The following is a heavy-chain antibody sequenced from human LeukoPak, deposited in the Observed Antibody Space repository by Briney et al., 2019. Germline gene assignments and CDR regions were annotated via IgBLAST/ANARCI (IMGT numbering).Heavy chain of an antibody. CDR1: AFTFSSYA. J-gene: IGHJ4*02. CDR3: AKDPTNDYGDYRDSFG. V-gene: IGHV3-23*01. D-gene: IGHD4-17*01. Sequence: GGSLGLSCAASAFTFSSYAMSWVRQAPGKGLEWVSAISGSGGSTYYADSVKGRFTISRDNSKNTLYLQMNSLRAEDTAVYYCAKDPTNDYGDYRDSFGWGQGTLVTVSS. CDR2: ISGSGGST.